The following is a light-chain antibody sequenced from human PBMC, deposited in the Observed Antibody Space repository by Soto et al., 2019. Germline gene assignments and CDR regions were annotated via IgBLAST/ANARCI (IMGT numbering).Light chain of an antibody. CDR1: NSNIGSGYG. CDR2: GDN. Sequence: QSALTQPPSVSGAPGQRVTISCTGTNSNIGSGYGLHWYQQLPGMAPKLLIYGDNNRPSGVPDRFSGSTSGTSASLAITGLQAEDEADYYCQSYDSTLSASVFGGGTKLTVL. V-gene: IGLV1-40*01. CDR3: QSYDSTLSASV. J-gene: IGLJ3*02.